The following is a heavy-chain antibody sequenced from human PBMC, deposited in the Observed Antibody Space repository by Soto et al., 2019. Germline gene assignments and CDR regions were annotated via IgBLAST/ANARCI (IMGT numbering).Heavy chain of an antibody. D-gene: IGHD3-22*01. CDR3: ARDSVYYDSSGYYPYYFDY. CDR2: IIPIFGTA. J-gene: IGHJ4*02. V-gene: IGHV1-69*13. Sequence: ASVKVSCKASGGTFSSYAISWVRQAPGQGLEWMGGIIPIFGTANYAQKFQGRVTITADESTSTAYMELSGLRSEDTAVYYCARDSVYYDSSGYYPYYFDYWGQGTLVTVSS. CDR1: GGTFSSYA.